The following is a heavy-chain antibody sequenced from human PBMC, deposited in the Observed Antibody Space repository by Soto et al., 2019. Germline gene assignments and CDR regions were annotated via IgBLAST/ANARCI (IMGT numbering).Heavy chain of an antibody. J-gene: IGHJ4*02. CDR2: ITGSGSTI. Sequence: EVQLLESGGGLVQPGGSLRLSCAASGFSFSKYAMIWVRQAPGKGQEWASGITGSGSTIEYAASVKGRFTISRDNSKNTVYLQLNILRPEDTAMYYGEKDAESGDGLGLGADWGQGTQVTVS. CDR3: EKDAESGDGLGLGAD. CDR1: GFSFSKYA. V-gene: IGHV3-23*01. D-gene: IGHD2-21*02.